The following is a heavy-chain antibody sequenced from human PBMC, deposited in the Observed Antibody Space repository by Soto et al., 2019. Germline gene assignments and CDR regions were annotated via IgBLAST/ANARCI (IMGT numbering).Heavy chain of an antibody. CDR3: ARHRVPDYYYDSSGYYYRPDFDY. D-gene: IGHD3-22*01. V-gene: IGHV4-39*01. CDR1: GGSISSSSYY. Sequence: PSETLSLPCPVSGGSISSSSYYWGWIRQPPGKGLEWIGSIYYSGSTYYNPSLKSRVTISVDTSKNQFSLKLSSVTAADTAVYYCARHRVPDYYYDSSGYYYRPDFDYWGQGTLVTVSS. J-gene: IGHJ4*02. CDR2: IYYSGST.